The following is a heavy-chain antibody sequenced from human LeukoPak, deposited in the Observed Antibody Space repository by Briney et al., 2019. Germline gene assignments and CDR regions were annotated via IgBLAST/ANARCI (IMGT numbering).Heavy chain of an antibody. J-gene: IGHJ4*02. Sequence: GGSLRLSCAASGFTFRGYAMSWVRQAPGKGLEWVSAISGSGGSTYYADSVKGRFTISRDNSKNTLYLQMNSLRAEDTAVYYCAKDMIYGSGSYYNPIFDYWGQGTLVTVSS. V-gene: IGHV3-23*01. CDR2: ISGSGGST. CDR1: GFTFRGYA. D-gene: IGHD3-10*01. CDR3: AKDMIYGSGSYYNPIFDY.